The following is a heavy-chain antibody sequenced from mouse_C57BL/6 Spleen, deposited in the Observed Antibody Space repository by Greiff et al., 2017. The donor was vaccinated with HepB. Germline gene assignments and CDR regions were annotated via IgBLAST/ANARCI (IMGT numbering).Heavy chain of an antibody. Sequence: QLQQSGAELVRPGASVKLSCTASGFNIKDYYMHWVKQRPEQGLEWIGRIDPEDGDTEYAPKFQGKATMTADTSSNTAYLQLSSLTSEDTAVYYCTTEAYGSWFAYWGQGTLVTVSA. D-gene: IGHD1-1*01. V-gene: IGHV14-1*01. CDR2: IDPEDGDT. CDR1: GFNIKDYY. J-gene: IGHJ3*01. CDR3: TTEAYGSWFAY.